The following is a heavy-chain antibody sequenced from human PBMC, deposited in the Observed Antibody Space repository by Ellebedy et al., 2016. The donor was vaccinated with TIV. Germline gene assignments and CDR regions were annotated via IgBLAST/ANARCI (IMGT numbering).Heavy chain of an antibody. D-gene: IGHD1-26*01. J-gene: IGHJ4*02. CDR2: IYYSGST. CDR1: GGSISSYY. Sequence: SETLSLXCTVSGGSISSYYWSWIRQPPGKGLEWIGYIYYSGSTNYNPSLKSRVTISVDTSKNQFSLKLSSVTAADTAVYYCARLKWELLLFDYWGQGTLVTVSS. CDR3: ARLKWELLLFDY. V-gene: IGHV4-59*08.